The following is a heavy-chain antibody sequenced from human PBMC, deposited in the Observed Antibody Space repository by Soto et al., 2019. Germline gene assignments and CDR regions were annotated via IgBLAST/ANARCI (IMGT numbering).Heavy chain of an antibody. CDR2: IKKDGSEK. J-gene: IGHJ4*02. D-gene: IGHD5-12*01. V-gene: IGHV3-7*01. CDR1: GFTFSNYW. CDR3: ARLYLAATITYLDY. Sequence: WSLRLSCAASGFTFSNYWLSWVRQAPGKGLEWVANIKKDGSEKYYVGSVVGRFTISRDNAENSLYLQMNSLRAEDTAVYYCARLYLAATITYLDYWGQGTLVTRLL.